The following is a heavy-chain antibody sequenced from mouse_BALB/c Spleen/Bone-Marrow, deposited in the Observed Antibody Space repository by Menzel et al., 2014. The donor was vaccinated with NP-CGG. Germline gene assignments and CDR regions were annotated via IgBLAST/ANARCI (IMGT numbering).Heavy chain of an antibody. CDR2: IDPANGNT. V-gene: IGHV14-3*02. CDR3: ARAYYYGSCYYVMDY. Sequence: EVQLQQSGTELVKPGASVKLSCTASGFNIKDTYMHWVKQRPEQGLEWIGRIDPANGNTRYDPKFQGKATITADTSSNTAYLQLTSLTSEDTAVYYCARAYYYGSCYYVMDYWGQGTSVTVSS. CDR1: GFNIKDTY. J-gene: IGHJ4*01. D-gene: IGHD1-1*01.